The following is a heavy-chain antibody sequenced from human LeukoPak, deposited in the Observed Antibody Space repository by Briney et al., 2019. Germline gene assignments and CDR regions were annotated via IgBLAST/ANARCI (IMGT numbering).Heavy chain of an antibody. CDR3: ARHGPLRPENYYYGMDV. V-gene: IGHV4-59*08. D-gene: IGHD5/OR15-5a*01. Sequence: TETLSLTCTVSGGSISSYYWSWIRQPPGKGLEWIGYIYYSGSTNYNPSLKSRVTISVDTSKNQFSLKLSSVTAADTAVYYCARHGPLRPENYYYGMDVWGQGTTVTVSS. CDR1: GGSISSYY. CDR2: IYYSGST. J-gene: IGHJ6*02.